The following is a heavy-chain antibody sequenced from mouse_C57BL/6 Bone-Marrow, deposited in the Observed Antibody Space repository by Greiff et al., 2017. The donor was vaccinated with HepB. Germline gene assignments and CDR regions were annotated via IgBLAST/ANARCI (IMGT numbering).Heavy chain of an antibody. Sequence: QVQLQQPGAELVKPGASVMMSCKASGYTFTSYWITWVKQRPGQGLEWIGDIYPGSGSTNYNEKFKSKATLTVDTSSSTAYMQLSSLTSEDSAVYYCARESLLLTSYYFDYWGQGTTLTVSS. CDR3: ARESLLLTSYYFDY. CDR1: GYTFTSYW. J-gene: IGHJ2*01. D-gene: IGHD2-10*01. V-gene: IGHV1-55*01. CDR2: IYPGSGST.